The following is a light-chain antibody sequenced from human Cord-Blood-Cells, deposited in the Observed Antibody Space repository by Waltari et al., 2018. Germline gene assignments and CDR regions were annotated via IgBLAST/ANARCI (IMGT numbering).Light chain of an antibody. J-gene: IGKJ1*01. V-gene: IGKV1-39*01. CDR3: QQSYSTLTWT. CDR1: QSISSY. Sequence: DIQMTQSPSSLSASVGARVTITCRASQSISSYLNWYQQKPGKAPKLLIYAAYSLQSGVPSRFSGSGSGTDFTLTISSLQPEDFATYYCQQSYSTLTWTFGQGTKVEIK. CDR2: AAY.